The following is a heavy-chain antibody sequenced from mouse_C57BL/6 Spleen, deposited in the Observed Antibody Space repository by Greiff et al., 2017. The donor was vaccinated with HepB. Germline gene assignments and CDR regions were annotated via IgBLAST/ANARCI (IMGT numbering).Heavy chain of an antibody. D-gene: IGHD1-1*01. J-gene: IGHJ2*01. Sequence: QVQLQQSGPELVKPGASVKISCKASGYAFSSSWLNWVKQRPGKGLEWIGRIYPGDGDTNYNGKFKGKATLTADKSSSTAYMQLSSLTSEDSAVYFCARYYYGSSYDYFDDWGQGTTLTVSS. V-gene: IGHV1-82*01. CDR3: ARYYYGSSYDYFDD. CDR2: IYPGDGDT. CDR1: GYAFSSSW.